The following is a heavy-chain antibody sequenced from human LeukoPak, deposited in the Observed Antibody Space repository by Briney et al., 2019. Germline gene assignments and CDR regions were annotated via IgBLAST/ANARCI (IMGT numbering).Heavy chain of an antibody. CDR1: GFTFSSYA. J-gene: IGHJ4*02. Sequence: GGSLRLSCAAPGFTFSSYAMHWVRQAPGKGLEWVAVISYDGSNKYYADSVKGRFTISRDNSKNTLYLQMNSLRAEGTAVYYCARELPHSSGWYVDYWGQGTLVTVSS. V-gene: IGHV3-30-3*01. D-gene: IGHD6-19*01. CDR3: ARELPHSSGWYVDY. CDR2: ISYDGSNK.